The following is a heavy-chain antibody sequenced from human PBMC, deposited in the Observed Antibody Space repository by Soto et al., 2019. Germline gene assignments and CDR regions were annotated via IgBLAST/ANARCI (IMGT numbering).Heavy chain of an antibody. J-gene: IGHJ4*02. CDR2: ISAYNGNT. D-gene: IGHD3-3*01. CDR3: ASSLGFTIFGVVINGY. V-gene: IGHV1-18*01. CDR1: GYTFTSYG. Sequence: ASVKVSCKASGYTFTSYGISWVRQAPGQGLEWMGWISAYNGNTNYAQKLQGRVTMTTDTSTSTAYMELRSLRSDDTAVYYCASSLGFTIFGVVINGYWGQGTLVTVSS.